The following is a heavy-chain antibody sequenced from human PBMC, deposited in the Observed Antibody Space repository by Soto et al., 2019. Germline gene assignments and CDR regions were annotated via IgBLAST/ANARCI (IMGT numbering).Heavy chain of an antibody. CDR3: ARQTKDSTGYYNWFDP. Sequence: SETLSLTCTVSGGSVSSSSYFWGWIRQPPGKGLEWIGSISYSGSTYYNPSLKSRVTISVDTSKNQFSLKLSSVTAADTAVYYCARQTKDSTGYYNWFDPWGQGTLVTVSS. CDR1: GGSVSSSSYF. V-gene: IGHV4-39*01. D-gene: IGHD3-22*01. CDR2: ISYSGST. J-gene: IGHJ5*02.